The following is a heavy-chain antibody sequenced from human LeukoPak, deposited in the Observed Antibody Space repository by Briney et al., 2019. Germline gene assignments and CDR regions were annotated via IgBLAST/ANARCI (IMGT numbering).Heavy chain of an antibody. CDR3: VKGVVAWELDGY. V-gene: IGHV3-64D*09. CDR2: ISSSGGST. CDR1: GFTFSSYA. J-gene: IGHJ4*02. Sequence: GGSLRLSCAAPGFTFSSYAMSWVRQAPGKGLDYVSGISSSGGSTYYADSVKGRFTISRDNSKNTLYLQMSSLRAEDTALYYCVKGVVAWELDGYWGQGTLVTVSS. D-gene: IGHD4-23*01.